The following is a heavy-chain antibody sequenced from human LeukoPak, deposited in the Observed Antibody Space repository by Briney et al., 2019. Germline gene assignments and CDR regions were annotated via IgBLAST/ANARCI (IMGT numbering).Heavy chain of an antibody. CDR2: IYYSGST. CDR3: ARDRRWLDGGWFDP. CDR1: GGSISSYY. V-gene: IGHV4-59*01. J-gene: IGHJ5*02. D-gene: IGHD6-19*01. Sequence: SETLSLTCTVSGGSISSYYWSWIRQPPGKGLEWIGYIYYSGSTNYNPSLKSRVTISVDTSKTQFSLKLSSVTAADTAVYYCARDRRWLDGGWFDPWGQGTLVTVSS.